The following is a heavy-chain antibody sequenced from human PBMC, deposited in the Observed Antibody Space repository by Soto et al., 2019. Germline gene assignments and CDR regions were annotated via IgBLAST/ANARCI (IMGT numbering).Heavy chain of an antibody. CDR3: ARGQLGSSTSCYI. J-gene: IGHJ4*02. CDR2: INSDGSST. D-gene: IGHD2-2*01. Sequence: PGGSLRLSCAASGFTFSSYWMHWVRQAPGKGLVWVSRINSDGSSTSYADSVKGRFTISRDDAKNTLYLQMNSLRAEDTAVYYCARGQLGSSTSCYIWGQGTLVTVSS. V-gene: IGHV3-74*01. CDR1: GFTFSSYW.